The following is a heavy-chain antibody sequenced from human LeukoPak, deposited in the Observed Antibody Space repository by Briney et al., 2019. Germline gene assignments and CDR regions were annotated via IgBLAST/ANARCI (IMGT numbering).Heavy chain of an antibody. D-gene: IGHD3-22*01. Sequence: GGSLRLSCAASGFTFDDYAMHWVRQAPGKGLEWVSGISWNSGSIGYADSVKGRFTISTDNAKNSLYLQMNSLRAEDTALYYCAKGRDYYDSSGYYDAFDIWGQGTMVTVSS. V-gene: IGHV3-9*01. J-gene: IGHJ3*02. CDR1: GFTFDDYA. CDR3: AKGRDYYDSSGYYDAFDI. CDR2: ISWNSGSI.